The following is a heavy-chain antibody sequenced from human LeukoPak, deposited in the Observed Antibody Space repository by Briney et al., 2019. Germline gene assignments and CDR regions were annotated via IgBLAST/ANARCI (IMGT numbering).Heavy chain of an antibody. CDR3: ARDYDSSGYIRFDP. Sequence: GASVKVSCKASGYTFTGYYMHWVRQAPGQGLEWMGWINPSSGGTNYAQKFQGRVTMTRDTSISTAYMELSRLRSDDTAVYYCARDYDSSGYIRFDPWGQGTLVTVSS. CDR1: GYTFTGYY. V-gene: IGHV1-2*02. D-gene: IGHD3-22*01. CDR2: INPSSGGT. J-gene: IGHJ5*02.